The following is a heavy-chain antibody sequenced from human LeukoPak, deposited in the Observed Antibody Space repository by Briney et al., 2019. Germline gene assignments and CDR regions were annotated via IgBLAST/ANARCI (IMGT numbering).Heavy chain of an antibody. Sequence: GGSLRLSCAASGFTFTNYAMNWVRQAPGQGLEWLSGISSSGGTTCYADSVKGRFTISRDNSRNTLYLQMNSLRVADTAVYFCTKVRLSNLYYYYGMDVWGQGTTVTVSS. CDR2: ISSSGGTT. J-gene: IGHJ6*02. CDR1: GFTFTNYA. D-gene: IGHD2-21*02. V-gene: IGHV3-23*01. CDR3: TKVRLSNLYYYYGMDV.